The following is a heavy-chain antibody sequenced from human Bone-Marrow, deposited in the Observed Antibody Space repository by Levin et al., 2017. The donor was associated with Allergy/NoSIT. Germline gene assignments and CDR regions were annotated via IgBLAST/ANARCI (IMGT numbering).Heavy chain of an antibody. D-gene: IGHD3-9*01. J-gene: IGHJ4*02. CDR1: GFTFRDYY. Sequence: LSLTCAASGFTFRDYYMSWIRQAPGQGLEWLSYISGSSSYTNNADSVKGRFTISRDNTKNSLYLQMNSLRAEDTAVYYCARIKWRLTGYYIDYWGQGTLVTVSS. CDR3: ARIKWRLTGYYIDY. V-gene: IGHV3-11*03. CDR2: ISGSSSYT.